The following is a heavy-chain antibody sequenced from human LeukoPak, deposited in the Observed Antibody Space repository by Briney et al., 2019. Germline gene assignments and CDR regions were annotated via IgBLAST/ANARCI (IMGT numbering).Heavy chain of an antibody. D-gene: IGHD1-1*01. CDR2: IHSTGST. J-gene: IGHJ4*02. CDR3: ARGLEVGADRALDY. CDR1: GGSISHYY. V-gene: IGHV4-4*07. Sequence: SETLSLTCTVSGGSISHYYWSWIRQPARKGLEWVGRIHSTGSTDYNPSLKSRVTMSVDTSKNQFSAKVNSVTAADTAVYYCARGLEVGADRALDYWGQGTLVTVSS.